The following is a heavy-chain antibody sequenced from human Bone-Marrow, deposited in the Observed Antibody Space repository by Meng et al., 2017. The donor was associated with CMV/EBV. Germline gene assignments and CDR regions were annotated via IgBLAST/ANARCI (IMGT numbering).Heavy chain of an antibody. D-gene: IGHD3-10*01. CDR1: GGSISSSSYY. Sequence: SETLSLTCTVSGGSISSSSYYWGCIRQPPGKGLEWIGSIYFTGSTYYNPSLKRRVTISVDTSKNQFSLKLSSVTAADTAMYYCARVGTGYYGSGSYLYYFDYWGQGTLVTVSS. CDR3: ARVGTGYYGSGSYLYYFDY. CDR2: IYFTGST. V-gene: IGHV4-39*07. J-gene: IGHJ4*02.